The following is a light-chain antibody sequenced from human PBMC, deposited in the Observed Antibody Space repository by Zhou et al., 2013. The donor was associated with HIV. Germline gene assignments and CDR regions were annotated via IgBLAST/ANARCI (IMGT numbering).Light chain of an antibody. CDR3: QKYNSAPST. J-gene: IGKJ1*01. CDR2: AAS. V-gene: IGKV1-27*01. CDR1: QGVGDY. Sequence: DIQMTQSPSSLSASVGDRVTITCRASQGVGDYLAWYQQKPGEIPKLLIYAASTLQPGVPSRFTGSGSGTDFTLTISSLQPEDVATYYCQKYNSAPSTFGQGTKVE.